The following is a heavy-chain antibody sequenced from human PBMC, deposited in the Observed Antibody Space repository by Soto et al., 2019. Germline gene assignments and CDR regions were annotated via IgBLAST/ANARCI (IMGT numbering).Heavy chain of an antibody. D-gene: IGHD5-12*01. CDR1: GGSISSGGYY. CDR3: ARKDSGYADYMDV. Sequence: QVQLQESGPGLVKPSQTLSLTCTVSGGSISSGGYYWSWIRQHPGKGLEWIGYIYYSGSTYYNPSLKSRVTMSVDTSENQFYLRLSSVTAADTAVYYCARKDSGYADYMDVWGKGTTVTVSS. J-gene: IGHJ6*03. V-gene: IGHV4-31*03. CDR2: IYYSGST.